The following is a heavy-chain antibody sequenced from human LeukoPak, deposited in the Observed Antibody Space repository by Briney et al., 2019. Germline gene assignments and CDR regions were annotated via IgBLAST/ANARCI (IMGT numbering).Heavy chain of an antibody. V-gene: IGHV4-59*01. CDR2: IYYSGTT. D-gene: IGHD6-13*01. CDR1: GGSISSYY. CDR3: ARGVYIAAAQYGY. Sequence: HSETLSLTCTVSGGSISSYYWSWIRQPPGKGLEWIGYIYYSGTTNYNPSLKSRVTISVDTSKNQFSLKLGSVTAADTAVYYCARGVYIAAAQYGYWGQGTLVTVSS. J-gene: IGHJ4*02.